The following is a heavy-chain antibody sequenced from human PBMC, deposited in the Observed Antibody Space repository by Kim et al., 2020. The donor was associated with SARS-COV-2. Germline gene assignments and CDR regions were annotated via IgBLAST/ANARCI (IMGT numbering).Heavy chain of an antibody. CDR1: GFTFSSYA. J-gene: IGHJ3*02. CDR2: ISYDGSNK. D-gene: IGHD3-10*01. Sequence: GGSLRLSCAASGFTFSSYAMHWVRQAPGKGLEWVAVISYDGSNKYYADSVKGRFTISRDNSKNTLYLQMNSLRAEDTAVYYCARGVGYSGAFDIWGQGTLVTVSS. V-gene: IGHV3-30-3*01. CDR3: ARGVGYSGAFDI.